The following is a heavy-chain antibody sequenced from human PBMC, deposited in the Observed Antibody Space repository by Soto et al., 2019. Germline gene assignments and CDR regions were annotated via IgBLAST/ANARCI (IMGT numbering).Heavy chain of an antibody. D-gene: IGHD2-2*02. CDR1: GFTFSSYE. Sequence: PGGSLRLSCGASGFTFSSYEMKWVRQAPGKGLEWVSSISSSGSTIYYADSVKGRFTISRDNAKNSLYLQMNSLRVEDTAVYYCARSWGEYCSSSSCYSPWFDPWGQGTLVTVSS. J-gene: IGHJ5*02. CDR2: ISSSGSTI. CDR3: ARSWGEYCSSSSCYSPWFDP. V-gene: IGHV3-48*03.